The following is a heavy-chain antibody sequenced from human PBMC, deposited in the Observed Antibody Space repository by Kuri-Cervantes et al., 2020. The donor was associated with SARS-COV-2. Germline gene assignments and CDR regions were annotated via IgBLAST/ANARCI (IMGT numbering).Heavy chain of an antibody. Sequence: SETLSLTCTVSGGSISSYYWGWMRQPPGKGLEWIGNIHYSGSTNYNPSLKSRVTISVDTSKNQLSLRLSSVTAADTAVYYCARDGGGARDYYYGMDVWGQGTTVTVSS. CDR1: GGSISSYY. J-gene: IGHJ6*02. CDR3: ARDGGGARDYYYGMDV. D-gene: IGHD4-23*01. CDR2: IHYSGST. V-gene: IGHV4-59*01.